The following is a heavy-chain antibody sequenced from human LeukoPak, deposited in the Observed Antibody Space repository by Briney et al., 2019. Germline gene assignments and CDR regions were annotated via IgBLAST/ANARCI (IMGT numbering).Heavy chain of an antibody. CDR3: ARGQIRGVGLFDY. D-gene: IGHD3-16*01. V-gene: IGHV4-38-2*02. J-gene: IGHJ4*01. CDR1: YTSVSRGYY. CDR2: IYHSGST. Sequence: KPSETLSLTCYVFYTSVSRGYYWGWIRQPPGKGLEWIGSIYHSGSTYHNPSLKSRVTLSVDESKNQFSLKLSSVTAADTAVYYCARGQIRGVGLFDYWGHGTLVTVSS.